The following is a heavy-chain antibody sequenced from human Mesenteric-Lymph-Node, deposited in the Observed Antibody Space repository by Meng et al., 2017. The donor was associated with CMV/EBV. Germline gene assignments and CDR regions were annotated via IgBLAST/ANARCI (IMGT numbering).Heavy chain of an antibody. V-gene: IGHV4-34*01. J-gene: IGHJ6*02. CDR2: INHSGST. CDR1: GGSFSGYY. D-gene: IGHD3/OR15-3a*01. Sequence: GSLRLSCAVYGGSFSGYYWSWIRQPPGKGLEWIGEINHSGSTNYNPSLKSRVTISVDTSKNQFSLKLSSVTAADTAVYYCARAPGLFYYYYYGMDVWGQGTTVTVSS. CDR3: ARAPGLFYYYYYGMDV.